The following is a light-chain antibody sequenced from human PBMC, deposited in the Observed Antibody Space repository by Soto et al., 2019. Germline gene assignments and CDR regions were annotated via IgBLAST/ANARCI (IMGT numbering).Light chain of an antibody. CDR1: TSNIGAGYD. Sequence: QSVLTQPPSVSGAPGQRVTLTCTGGTSNIGAGYDVHWYQRLPGTAPKLLIYGNSNRPSGVADRFSGSKSGTSASLAITGLRAEDEAAYYCQSYDNGLSGYVLFGGGTKLTVL. CDR2: GNS. J-gene: IGLJ2*01. V-gene: IGLV1-40*01. CDR3: QSYDNGLSGYVL.